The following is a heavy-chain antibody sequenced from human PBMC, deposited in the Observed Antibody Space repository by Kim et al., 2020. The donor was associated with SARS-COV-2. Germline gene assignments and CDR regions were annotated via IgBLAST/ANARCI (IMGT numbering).Heavy chain of an antibody. CDR3: ARGEQWLAYYYYGMDV. J-gene: IGHJ6*02. CDR1: GYTFTSYA. Sequence: ASVKVSCKASGYTFTSYAMNWVRQAPGQGLEWMGWINTNTGNPTYSQGFTGRVVFSLDTSVSTAYLKISSLKAEDTAVYYCARGEQWLAYYYYGMDVWGQGTTVTVSS. D-gene: IGHD6-19*01. CDR2: INTNTGNP. V-gene: IGHV7-4-1*02.